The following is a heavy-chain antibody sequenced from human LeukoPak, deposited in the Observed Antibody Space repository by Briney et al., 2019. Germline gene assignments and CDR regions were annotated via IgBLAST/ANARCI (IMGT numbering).Heavy chain of an antibody. V-gene: IGHV3-21*01. D-gene: IGHD3-10*01. CDR1: GFTFIKAW. CDR2: ISSSSSYI. Sequence: GGSLRLSCSASGFTFIKAWMSWVRQAPGKGLEWVSSISSSSSYIYYADSVKGRFTISRDNAKNSLYLQMNSLRAEDTAVYYCATLWFGTHAFDIWGQGTMVTVSS. CDR3: ATLWFGTHAFDI. J-gene: IGHJ3*02.